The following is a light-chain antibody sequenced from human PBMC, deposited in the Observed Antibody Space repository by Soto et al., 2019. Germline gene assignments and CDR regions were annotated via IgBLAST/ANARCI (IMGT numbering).Light chain of an antibody. V-gene: IGKV3-15*01. J-gene: IGKJ1*01. CDR1: QSLDSK. CDR2: GAS. CDR3: QQYKSGLT. Sequence: IVMTQSPATLSVSPGERATLSCRASQSLDSKLAWYQQRPGQAPRLLIYGASTRATGIPARFSGSGSGTEFALTISGLQSEDFGVYYCQQYKSGLTFGQGTNVEIK.